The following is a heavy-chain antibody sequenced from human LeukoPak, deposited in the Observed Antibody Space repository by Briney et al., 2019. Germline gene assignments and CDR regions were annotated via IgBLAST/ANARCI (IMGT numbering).Heavy chain of an antibody. V-gene: IGHV1-69*13. D-gene: IGHD1-26*01. Sequence: GASVKVSCKASGGTFSSYAISWVRQAPGQGLEWMGGIIPIFGTANYAQKFQGRVTITADESTSTAYMELSSLRSEDTAVYYCAVGNYHYYYMDVWGKGTTVTVSS. CDR1: GGTFSSYA. CDR2: IIPIFGTA. CDR3: AVGNYHYYYMDV. J-gene: IGHJ6*03.